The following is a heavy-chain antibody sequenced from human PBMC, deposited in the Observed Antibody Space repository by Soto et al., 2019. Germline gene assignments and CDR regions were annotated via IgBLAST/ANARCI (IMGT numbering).Heavy chain of an antibody. CDR1: GVSISTYY. CDR2: IYYSGST. CDR3: VRFRSTSSLDY. D-gene: IGHD2-2*01. J-gene: IGHJ4*02. V-gene: IGHV4-59*01. Sequence: SETLSLTCTVSGVSISTYYWSWIRQPPGKGLEWIGYIYYSGSTNYNPSLKSRVTISVDTSKNQFSLRLTSVTAADTAVYFCVRFRSTSSLDYWGQGTLVTVSS.